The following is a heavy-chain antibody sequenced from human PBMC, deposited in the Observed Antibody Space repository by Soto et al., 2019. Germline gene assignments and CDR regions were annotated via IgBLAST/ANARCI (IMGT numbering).Heavy chain of an antibody. CDR1: GGSISSGGYY. J-gene: IGHJ4*02. CDR2: IYYSGST. D-gene: IGHD2-15*01. V-gene: IGHV4-31*03. Sequence: QVQLQESGPGLVKPSQTLSLTCTVSGGSISSGGYYWSWIRQHPGKGLEWIGYIYYSGSTYYNPSLKSRVTISVDTSKNQFSLKLSSVTAADTAVYYGARGPYCSGGSCYHPGPYFDYWGQGTLVTVSS. CDR3: ARGPYCSGGSCYHPGPYFDY.